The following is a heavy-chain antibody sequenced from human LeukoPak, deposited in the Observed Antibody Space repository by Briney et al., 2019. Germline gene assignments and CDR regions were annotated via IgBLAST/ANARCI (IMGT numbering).Heavy chain of an antibody. CDR3: AGHYKYFDSSGPFDM. J-gene: IGHJ3*02. Sequence: PSETLSLTCNVSGGSISSSSYYWGWIRQPPGKGLEWIWSIYYSGSAYYNPSLKSRVTISVDTSKILFSLRLSSVTAADTAVYYCAGHYKYFDSSGPFDMWGQGTMVIVSS. CDR1: GGSISSSSYY. V-gene: IGHV4-39*01. CDR2: IYYSGSA. D-gene: IGHD3-22*01.